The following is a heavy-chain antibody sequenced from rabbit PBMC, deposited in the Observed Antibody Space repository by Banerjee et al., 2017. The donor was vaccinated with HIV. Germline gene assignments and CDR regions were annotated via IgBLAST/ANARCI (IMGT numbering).Heavy chain of an antibody. CDR1: GFTLSSYF. J-gene: IGHJ4*01. D-gene: IGHD2-1*01. Sequence: QSLEESGGDLVKPGASLTLTCTASGFTLSSYFMCWVRQAPGKGLEWIACIYNGDGNTYYANWAKGRFTISKTSSTTVTLQMTSLTAADTATYFCARYRHDYGVALDLWGPGTLVTVS. CDR2: IYNGDGNT. CDR3: ARYRHDYGVALDL. V-gene: IGHV1S40*01.